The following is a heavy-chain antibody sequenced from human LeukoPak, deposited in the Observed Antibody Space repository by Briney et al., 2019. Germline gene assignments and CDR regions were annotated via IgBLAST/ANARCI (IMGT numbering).Heavy chain of an antibody. V-gene: IGHV4-38-2*02. J-gene: IGHJ4*02. CDR3: ARVLYYYDSSGYRFDY. CDR1: SYSISSGYY. CDR2: IYQSGST. Sequence: PSETLSLTCTVSSYSISSGYYWGWIRQPPGKGLEWIGSIYQSGSTYYNPSLKSRVTRSVDTSKNQFSLKLSSVTAADTAVYYCARVLYYYDSSGYRFDYWGQGTLVTVSS. D-gene: IGHD3-22*01.